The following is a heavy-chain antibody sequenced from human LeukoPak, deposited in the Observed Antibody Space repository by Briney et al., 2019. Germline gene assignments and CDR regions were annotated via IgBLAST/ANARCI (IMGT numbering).Heavy chain of an antibody. Sequence: GGSLRLSCAASGFTFSSYWMGWVRQTPGKGLEWVADIKEDGSDIYSVDSVKGRFTISRDNAKNSLYLQMNSLRAEDTAVYYCARDTYRFFDLWGRGTLVTVSS. CDR3: ARDTYRFFDL. J-gene: IGHJ2*01. CDR2: IKEDGSDI. V-gene: IGHV3-7*01. CDR1: GFTFSSYW.